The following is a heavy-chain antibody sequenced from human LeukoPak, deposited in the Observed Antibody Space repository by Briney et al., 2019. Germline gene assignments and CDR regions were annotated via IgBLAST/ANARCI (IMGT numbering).Heavy chain of an antibody. CDR3: ARRKPGDAFDM. Sequence: SETLSLTCTVSGGSISNYYWSWIRQPPGKGLEWIGYIYYTGSTNYNPSLKSRVTISVDTSKNQFSLKLSSVTAADTAVYYCARRKPGDAFDMWGQGTTVTVSS. J-gene: IGHJ3*02. CDR2: IYYTGST. CDR1: GGSISNYY. V-gene: IGHV4-59*12.